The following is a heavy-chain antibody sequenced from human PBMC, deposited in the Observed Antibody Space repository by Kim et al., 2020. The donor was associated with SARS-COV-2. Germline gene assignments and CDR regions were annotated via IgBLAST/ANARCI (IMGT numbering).Heavy chain of an antibody. CDR3: ARVGGNRGRFAFDI. V-gene: IGHV4-59*13. J-gene: IGHJ3*02. Sequence: SETLSLTCTVSGGSISSYYWSWIRQPPGKGLEWIGYIYYSGSTNYNPSLKSRVTISVDTSKNQFSLKLSSVTAADTAVYYCARVGGNRGRFAFDIWGQGTMVTVSS. CDR1: GGSISSYY. CDR2: IYYSGST. D-gene: IGHD3-16*01.